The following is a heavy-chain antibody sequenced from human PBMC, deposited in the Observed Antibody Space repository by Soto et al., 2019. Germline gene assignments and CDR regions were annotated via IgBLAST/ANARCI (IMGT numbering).Heavy chain of an antibody. CDR1: GGSFSGYY. CDR3: ARGRSVVVVTADIDRYNWFDP. V-gene: IGHV4-34*01. D-gene: IGHD2-2*02. Sequence: PXETLSLTCAVHGGSFSGYYWSWIRQPPGKGLEWIGEINHSGSTNYNPSLKSRVTISVDTSKNQFSLKLSSVTAADTAVYYCARGRSVVVVTADIDRYNWFDPWGQGTLVTVSS. CDR2: INHSGST. J-gene: IGHJ5*02.